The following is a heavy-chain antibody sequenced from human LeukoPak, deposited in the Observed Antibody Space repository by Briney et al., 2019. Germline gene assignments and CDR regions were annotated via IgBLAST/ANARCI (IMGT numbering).Heavy chain of an antibody. V-gene: IGHV3-30*02. CDR1: GFTFSSYG. D-gene: IGHD3-10*01. CDR2: IRYDGSNK. Sequence: PGGSLRLSCAASGFTFSSYGMHWVRQAPGKGLEWVAFIRYDGSNKYYADSVKGRFTIPRDNSKDTLYLQMNSLRAEDTAVYYCAKDLVTMVRGPQTNWFDPWGQGTLVTVSS. J-gene: IGHJ5*02. CDR3: AKDLVTMVRGPQTNWFDP.